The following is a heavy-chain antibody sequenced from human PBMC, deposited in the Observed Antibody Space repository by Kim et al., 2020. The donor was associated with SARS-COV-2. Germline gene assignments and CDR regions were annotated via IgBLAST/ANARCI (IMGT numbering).Heavy chain of an antibody. J-gene: IGHJ4*02. CDR3: ASVYGSGSYAYFDY. D-gene: IGHD3-10*01. V-gene: IGHV4-28*01. Sequence: SPSLKGRVTMSVDTSKNQFSLKLSSVTAVDTAVYYCASVYGSGSYAYFDYWGQGTLVTVSS.